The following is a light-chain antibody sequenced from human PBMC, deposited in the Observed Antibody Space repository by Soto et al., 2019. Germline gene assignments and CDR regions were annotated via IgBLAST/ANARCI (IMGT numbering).Light chain of an antibody. Sequence: QSVLTQPPSASGSPGQSVAISCTGTSSDVGGYNYVSWYQQHPGKAPKLMIYEVNKRPSGVPDRFSGSKSANTASLTVSGLQAEDEADYYCLSYAGTNNLVFGGGTKLTVL. V-gene: IGLV2-8*01. CDR1: SSDVGGYNY. CDR3: LSYAGTNNLV. J-gene: IGLJ2*01. CDR2: EVN.